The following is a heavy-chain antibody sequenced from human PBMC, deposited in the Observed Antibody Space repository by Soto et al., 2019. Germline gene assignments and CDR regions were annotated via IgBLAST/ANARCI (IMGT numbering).Heavy chain of an antibody. V-gene: IGHV3-21*01. CDR1: GFTFRSFT. CDR3: TRDASRDSSARGWFDP. J-gene: IGHJ5*02. Sequence: GGSLRLSCAASGFTFRSFTMNWVRQAPGKGLEWVSTISSNSAYIYYTDALRGRFTISRDNAKNSPHLQMNSLRAEDTAVYYCTRDASRDSSARGWFDPWGPGTLVTVSS. CDR2: ISSNSAYI. D-gene: IGHD6-13*01.